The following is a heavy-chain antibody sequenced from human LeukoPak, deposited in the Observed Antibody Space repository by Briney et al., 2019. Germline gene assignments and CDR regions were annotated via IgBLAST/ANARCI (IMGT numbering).Heavy chain of an antibody. CDR2: ISGSGAGT. J-gene: IGHJ4*02. D-gene: IGHD2-8*01. CDR3: AKMVREFYTISYYFDY. V-gene: IGHV3-23*01. Sequence: GGSLRLSCAVSGFTFSSYAMNWVRQAPGKGLEWVSGISGSGAGTYYADSVKGRFTISRDNSKNTLYLQMNSLRAEDTAVYYCAKMVREFYTISYYFDYWGQGNLVTVSS. CDR1: GFTFSSYA.